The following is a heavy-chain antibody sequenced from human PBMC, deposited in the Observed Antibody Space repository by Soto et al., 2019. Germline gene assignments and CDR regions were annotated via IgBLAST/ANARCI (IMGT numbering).Heavy chain of an antibody. V-gene: IGHV3-30*18. CDR3: AKGWGRNCGGDCYSDY. J-gene: IGHJ4*02. CDR1: GFTFSSYG. Sequence: GGSLRLSCAASGFTFSSYGMHWVRQAPGKGLEWVAVISYDGRNKYYADSVKGRFTISRDNSKNTLYLQMNSLRAEDTAVYYCAKGWGRNCGGDCYSDYWGQGTLVTVSS. CDR2: ISYDGRNK. D-gene: IGHD2-21*02.